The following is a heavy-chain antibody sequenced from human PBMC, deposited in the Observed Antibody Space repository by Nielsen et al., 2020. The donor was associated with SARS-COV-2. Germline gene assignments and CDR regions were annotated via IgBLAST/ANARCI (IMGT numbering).Heavy chain of an antibody. D-gene: IGHD5-24*01. CDR1: GFSLRSYA. V-gene: IGHV3-30*04. CDR3: AKGGVRGDGFYLHMDV. J-gene: IGHJ6*03. CDR2: MSSDGRNE. Sequence: GESLKISCAASGFSLRSYAIHWVRQAPGKGLEWVAVMSSDGRNELYADSVRGRFSISRDNSKNTIFLQVDSLRSDDSAVYYCAKGGVRGDGFYLHMDVWGKGTTVTVSS.